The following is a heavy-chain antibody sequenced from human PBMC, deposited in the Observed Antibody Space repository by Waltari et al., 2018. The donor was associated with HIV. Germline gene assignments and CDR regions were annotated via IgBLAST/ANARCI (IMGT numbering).Heavy chain of an antibody. Sequence: QVQLQQWGAGLLKPSETLSLTCAGYGGSFSGYYWSWIRQPPGKGLEWIGEINHSGSTNDNPSLNSRVTISVDTSKNQFSLQLCSVTAADTAVYYCARGSLAARRASWFDPWGQGTLVTVSS. CDR1: GGSFSGYY. D-gene: IGHD6-6*01. J-gene: IGHJ5*02. CDR3: ARGSLAARRASWFDP. V-gene: IGHV4-34*01. CDR2: INHSGST.